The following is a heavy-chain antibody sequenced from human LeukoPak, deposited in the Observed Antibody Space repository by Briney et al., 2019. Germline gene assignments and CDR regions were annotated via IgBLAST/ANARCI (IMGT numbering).Heavy chain of an antibody. V-gene: IGHV4-4*07. Sequence: KPSETLSLTCTVSGGSISSYCWSWIRQPAGKGLEWIGRIYTSGSTNYNPSLKSRVTMSVDTSKNQFSLKLSSVTAADTAVYYCARAMTTVTTFLAPLFGTADAFDIWGQGTMVTVSS. CDR1: GGSISSYC. J-gene: IGHJ3*02. CDR3: ARAMTTVTTFLAPLFGTADAFDI. CDR2: IYTSGST. D-gene: IGHD4-17*01.